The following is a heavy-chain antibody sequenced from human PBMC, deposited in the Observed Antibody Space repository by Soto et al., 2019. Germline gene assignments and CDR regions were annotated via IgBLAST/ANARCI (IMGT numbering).Heavy chain of an antibody. J-gene: IGHJ4*02. Sequence: SETLSLTCTVSGGSISSGDYYWSWIRQHPGKGLEWIGYIYYSGSTYYNPSLKSRVTISVDTSKNQFSLKLSSVTAADTAVYYCARSDMYGDYLFDYWGQGTLVTVSS. CDR3: ARSDMYGDYLFDY. V-gene: IGHV4-30-4*08. CDR2: IYYSGST. CDR1: GGSISSGDYY. D-gene: IGHD4-17*01.